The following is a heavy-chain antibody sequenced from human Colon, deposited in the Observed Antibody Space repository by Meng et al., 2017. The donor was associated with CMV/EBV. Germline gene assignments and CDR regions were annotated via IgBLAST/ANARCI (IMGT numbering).Heavy chain of an antibody. CDR1: GFTFRTYA. Sequence: GESLKISCAASGFTFRTYAMSWVRQAPGKGLEWVSAISGTGVTFYGDSVKGRFTISSDNSNNTVFLQMSSLKAEDTALYYCAKETSSRPSWGGGYYYQGMDVWGQGTTVTVSS. J-gene: IGHJ6*02. D-gene: IGHD6-13*01. CDR2: ISGTGVT. V-gene: IGHV3-23*01. CDR3: AKETSSRPSWGGGYYYQGMDV.